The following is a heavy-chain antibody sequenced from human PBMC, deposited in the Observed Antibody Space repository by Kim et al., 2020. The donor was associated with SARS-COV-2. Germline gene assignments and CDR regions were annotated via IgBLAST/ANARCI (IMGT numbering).Heavy chain of an antibody. J-gene: IGHJ6*03. CDR3: AKHTWS. CDR1: GLTYSTNA. V-gene: IGHV3-23*01. D-gene: IGHD2-15*01. CDR2: ITSSGDNT. Sequence: GGSLRLSCVTSGLTYSTNAMNWVRQAPGKGLEWVSVITSSGDNTYYTDSVKGRFTISRDNSRNTVYLQMNSLRAEDTAVYYCAKHTWSWGKGTTDFVSS.